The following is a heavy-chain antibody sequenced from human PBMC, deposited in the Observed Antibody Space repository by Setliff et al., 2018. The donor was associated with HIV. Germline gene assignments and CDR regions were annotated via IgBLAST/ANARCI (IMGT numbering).Heavy chain of an antibody. D-gene: IGHD3-3*01. J-gene: IGHJ4*02. CDR2: IYSGGST. CDR3: ARAFSGYYFDY. Sequence: PGGSLRLSCAASGFTVSSNYMSWVRQAPGKGLEWVSLIYSGGSTYYADSVKGRFTISRDNAKKSLYLQMNSLRADDTAVYYCARAFSGYYFDYWGQGTLVTVSS. CDR1: GFTVSSNY. V-gene: IGHV3-66*01.